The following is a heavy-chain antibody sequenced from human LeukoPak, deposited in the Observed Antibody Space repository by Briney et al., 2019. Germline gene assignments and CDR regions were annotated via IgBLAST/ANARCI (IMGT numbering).Heavy chain of an antibody. CDR2: IYYSGST. Sequence: SETLSLTCTVSGGSISSGDYYWTWIRQPPGKGLEWIGYIYYSGSTYYSPCLKSRATISVDTSKNEFSLRLRSVTAADTAVYYCARGLGSSWYVHWGQGTLVTVSS. CDR1: GGSISSGDYY. D-gene: IGHD6-13*01. CDR3: ARGLGSSWYVH. J-gene: IGHJ4*02. V-gene: IGHV4-30-4*01.